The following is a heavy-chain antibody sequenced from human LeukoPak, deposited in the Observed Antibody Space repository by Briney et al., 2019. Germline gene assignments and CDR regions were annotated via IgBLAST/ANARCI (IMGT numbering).Heavy chain of an antibody. CDR2: ISGSGGST. CDR3: AKSTFGGVIVRPYYFDY. D-gene: IGHD3-16*02. CDR1: GFTFSSYA. Sequence: GGSLRLSCAASGFTFSSYAMSWVRQAPGKGLEWVSVISGSGGSTYYADSVKGRFTISRDNSKNTLYLQMNSLRAEDTAVYYCAKSTFGGVIVRPYYFDYWGQGTLVTVSS. V-gene: IGHV3-23*01. J-gene: IGHJ4*02.